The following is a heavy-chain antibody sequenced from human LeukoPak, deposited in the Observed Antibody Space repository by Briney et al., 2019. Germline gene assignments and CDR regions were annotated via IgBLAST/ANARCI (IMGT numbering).Heavy chain of an antibody. V-gene: IGHV3-21*01. Sequence: GGSLRLSCAASGFTFSSYSMNWVRQAPGKGLEWVSSISSSSSYIYYADSVKGRFTISRDNAKNSLYLQMNSLRAEDTAVYYCARAGRTGTNPAADHFDYWGQGTLVTVSS. J-gene: IGHJ4*02. D-gene: IGHD1-1*01. CDR3: ARAGRTGTNPAADHFDY. CDR1: GFTFSSYS. CDR2: ISSSSSYI.